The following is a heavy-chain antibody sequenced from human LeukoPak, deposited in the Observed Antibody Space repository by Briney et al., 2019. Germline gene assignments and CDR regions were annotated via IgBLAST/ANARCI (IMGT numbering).Heavy chain of an antibody. J-gene: IGHJ6*03. CDR2: IKSKTDGGTT. CDR1: GFTFTNAW. V-gene: IGHV3-15*01. Sequence: GGSLRLSCAASGFTFTNAWMSWVRQAPGKGLEWVGHIKSKTDGGTTDYAAPVKGRFSISRDNSKNTLYLQMNSLRAEDTAVYYCAKDTTIFGRGYYYMDVWGKGTTVTVSS. CDR3: AKDTTIFGRGYYYMDV. D-gene: IGHD3-3*01.